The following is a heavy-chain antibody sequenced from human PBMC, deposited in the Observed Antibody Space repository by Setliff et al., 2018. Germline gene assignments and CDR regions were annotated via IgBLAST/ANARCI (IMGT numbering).Heavy chain of an antibody. D-gene: IGHD6-13*01. CDR2: ISAYNGNT. V-gene: IGHV1-18*01. CDR1: GYTFSSYA. J-gene: IGHJ4*02. CDR3: ARDPLYSTSWLLGY. Sequence: ASVKVSCKASGYTFSSYAMNWVRQAPGQGLEWMGWISAYNGNTNYAQKFQGRVAMTTDTSTNTAYMELRSLRSDDTAVFYCARDPLYSTSWLLGYWGQGTLVTVSS.